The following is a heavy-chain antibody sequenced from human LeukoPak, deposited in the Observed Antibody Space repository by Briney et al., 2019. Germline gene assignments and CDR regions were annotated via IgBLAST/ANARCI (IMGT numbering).Heavy chain of an antibody. CDR2: IYYGGTT. V-gene: IGHV4-39*01. CDR3: ARHDSSGPYNAFDI. J-gene: IGHJ3*02. Sequence: SEALSLTCTVAAASIRSSSYYWGWIRRPPGKGLEWIGTIYYGGTTYYNPSLKSRCTISVDTSKNHFSLRPSSVTAADTAVYYCARHDSSGPYNAFDIWGQGTMVTVSS. CDR1: AASIRSSSYY. D-gene: IGHD3-22*01.